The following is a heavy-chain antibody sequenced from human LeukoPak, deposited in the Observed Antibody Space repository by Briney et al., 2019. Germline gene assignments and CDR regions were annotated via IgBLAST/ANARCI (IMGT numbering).Heavy chain of an antibody. CDR1: GFTFSSYS. J-gene: IGHJ3*02. CDR2: SSSSSSYI. CDR3: ARGLPYYDFWSGYYNLEGLDAFDI. D-gene: IGHD3-3*01. V-gene: IGHV3-21*01. Sequence: PGGSLRLSCAASGFTFSSYSMNWVRQAPGKGLEWVSSSSSSSSYIYYADSVKGRFTISRDNAKNSLYLQMNSLRAEDTAVYYCARGLPYYDFWSGYYNLEGLDAFDIWGQGTMVTVSS.